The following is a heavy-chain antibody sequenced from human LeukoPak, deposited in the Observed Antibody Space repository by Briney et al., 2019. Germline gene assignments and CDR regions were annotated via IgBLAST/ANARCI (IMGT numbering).Heavy chain of an antibody. V-gene: IGHV4-61*02. CDR2: IYTSGST. D-gene: IGHD3-10*01. CDR1: GGSISSSSYY. CDR3: ARAPLNYYGSGPDY. J-gene: IGHJ4*02. Sequence: SETLSLTCTVSGGSISSSSYYWSWIRQPPGKGLEWIGRIYTSGSTNYNPSLKSRVTISVDTSKNQFSLKLSSVTAADTAVYYCARAPLNYYGSGPDYWGQGTLVTVSS.